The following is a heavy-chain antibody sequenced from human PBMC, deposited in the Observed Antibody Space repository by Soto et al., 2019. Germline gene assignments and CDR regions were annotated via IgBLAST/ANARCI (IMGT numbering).Heavy chain of an antibody. Sequence: QVQLVESGGGVVQPGRSLRISCAATGFTFSRYGMHWVRQAPGKGLEWVAVISYDGSNKYYADSVKGRFTISRDNSKKTLYLQMNSLRAEDTAIYYCAKRGSNRFLEPRDYFDYWGQGTLVTVSS. J-gene: IGHJ4*02. CDR3: AKRGSNRFLEPRDYFDY. D-gene: IGHD3-3*01. CDR2: ISYDGSNK. CDR1: GFTFSRYG. V-gene: IGHV3-30-3*02.